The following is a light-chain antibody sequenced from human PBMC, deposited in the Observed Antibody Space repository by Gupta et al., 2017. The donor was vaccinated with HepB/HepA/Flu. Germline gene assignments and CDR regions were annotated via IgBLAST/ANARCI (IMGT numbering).Light chain of an antibody. CDR1: QSISSW. V-gene: IGKV1-5*03. CDR2: KAS. J-gene: IGKJ1*01. CDR3: QQYRT. Sequence: TLSASVGVRVTITCRASQSISSWLAWYQQKPGKAPKLLIYKASSLESGVPSRFSGSGSGTEFTLTISSLQPDDFATYYCQQYRTFGQGTKVEIK.